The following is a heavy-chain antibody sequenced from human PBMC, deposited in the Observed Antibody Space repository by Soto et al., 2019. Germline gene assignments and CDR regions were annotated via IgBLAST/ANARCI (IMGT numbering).Heavy chain of an antibody. CDR3: ARKVSSGWYVDY. J-gene: IGHJ4*02. Sequence: ASVKVSCKASGGTFSSYAISWVRQAPGQGLEWMGGIIPIFGTANYAQKFQGRVTITADESTSTAYMELSSLRSEDTAVYYCARKVSSGWYVDYWGQGTLVTVSS. D-gene: IGHD6-19*01. CDR2: IIPIFGTA. CDR1: GGTFSSYA. V-gene: IGHV1-69*13.